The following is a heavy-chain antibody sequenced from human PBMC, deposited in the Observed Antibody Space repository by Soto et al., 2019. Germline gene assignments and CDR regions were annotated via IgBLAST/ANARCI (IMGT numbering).Heavy chain of an antibody. Sequence: QVQLVQSGAEVKKPGASVKVSCKASGYTFTSYDINWVRQATGQGLEWMGWMNPNSGNTGYAQKFQGRVTMTRNTSTSIAYMEVSSLKSEDTAVYYCARERSGTTSMDVWGQGTTVTVSS. CDR2: MNPNSGNT. CDR1: GYTFTSYD. D-gene: IGHD1-1*01. V-gene: IGHV1-8*01. CDR3: ARERSGTTSMDV. J-gene: IGHJ6*02.